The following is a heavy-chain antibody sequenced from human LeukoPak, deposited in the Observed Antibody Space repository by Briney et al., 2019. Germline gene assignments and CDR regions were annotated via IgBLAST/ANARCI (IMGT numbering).Heavy chain of an antibody. Sequence: ASVKVSCKASGYTFTGYYMHWVRQALGQGLEWMGWINPNSGGTNYAQKFQGRVTMTRDTSISTAYMELSRLRSDDTAVYYCARVEGIATVELDYWGQGTLVTVSS. V-gene: IGHV1-2*02. CDR3: ARVEGIATVELDY. CDR1: GYTFTGYY. CDR2: INPNSGGT. J-gene: IGHJ4*02. D-gene: IGHD4-4*01.